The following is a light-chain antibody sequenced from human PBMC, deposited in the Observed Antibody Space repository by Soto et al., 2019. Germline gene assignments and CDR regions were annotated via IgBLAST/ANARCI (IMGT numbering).Light chain of an antibody. J-gene: IGKJ3*01. CDR1: QSISSY. CDR2: AAS. Sequence: DIQMTQSPSSLSASVGDRVTITCRASQSISSYLNWYQQKPGKAPNLLIYAASSFQSGVPSKFSGSGSWTDFTLTISSLQPEDFATYYGQQSYSSPFTFGPGTKVDIK. V-gene: IGKV1-39*01. CDR3: QQSYSSPFT.